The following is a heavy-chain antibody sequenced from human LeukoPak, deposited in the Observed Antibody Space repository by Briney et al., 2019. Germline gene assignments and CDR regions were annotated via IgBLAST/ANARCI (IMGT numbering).Heavy chain of an antibody. Sequence: SETLSLTCTVSGGSISSSSYYWGWIRQPPGKGLEWIGSIYYSGSTYYNPSLKSRVTISVDTSKNQFSLKLSSVTAADTAVYYCARGPRIAVAMVKVVEYFQHWGQGTLVTVSS. V-gene: IGHV4-39*01. D-gene: IGHD6-19*01. CDR3: ARGPRIAVAMVKVVEYFQH. CDR1: GGSISSSSYY. CDR2: IYYSGST. J-gene: IGHJ1*01.